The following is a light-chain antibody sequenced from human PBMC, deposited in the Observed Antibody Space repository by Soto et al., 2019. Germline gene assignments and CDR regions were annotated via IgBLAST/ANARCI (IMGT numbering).Light chain of an antibody. CDR1: SSDVGAFNY. J-gene: IGLJ1*01. CDR3: SSYTTRNTEV. V-gene: IGLV2-14*03. Sequence: QSVLTQPASVSGSPGQSSPISCIGTSSDVGAFNYVSWYQHHPGKAPQLIIYDVTSRPSGVSNRFSASKSGNTASLTISGLQAEDEADYYCSSYTTRNTEVFGTGTKVTVL. CDR2: DVT.